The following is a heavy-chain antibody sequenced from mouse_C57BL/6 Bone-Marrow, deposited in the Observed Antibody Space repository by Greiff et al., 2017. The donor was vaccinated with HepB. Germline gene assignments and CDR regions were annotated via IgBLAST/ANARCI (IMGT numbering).Heavy chain of an antibody. D-gene: IGHD2-3*01. CDR2: IRSKSNNYAT. CDR3: VREGLLLWFAY. V-gene: IGHV10-1*01. CDR1: GFSFNTYA. J-gene: IGHJ3*01. Sequence: EVKLMESGGGLVQPKGSLKLSCAASGFSFNTYAMNWVRQAPGKGLEWVARIRSKSNNYATYYADSVKDRFTISRDDSESMLYLQMNNLKTEDTAMYYCVREGLLLWFAYWGQGTLVTVSA.